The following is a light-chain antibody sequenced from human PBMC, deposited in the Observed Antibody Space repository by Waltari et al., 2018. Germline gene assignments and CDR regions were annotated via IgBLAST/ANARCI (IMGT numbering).Light chain of an antibody. CDR3: CSYAGSSTYV. CDR1: SSDVGGYNY. V-gene: IGLV2-23*02. J-gene: IGLJ1*01. Sequence: QSALTQPASVSGSPGQSITISCTGVSSDVGGYNYVSWYQQYPGKAPKLMVYDVTKRPSGVSNRFSGSKSGNTASLTISGLQAEDEADYYCCSYAGSSTYVFGTGTKVTLL. CDR2: DVT.